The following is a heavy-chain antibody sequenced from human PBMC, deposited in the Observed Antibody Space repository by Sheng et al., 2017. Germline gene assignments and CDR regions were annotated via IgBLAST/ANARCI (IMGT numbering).Heavy chain of an antibody. V-gene: IGHV3-23*04. Sequence: EVQLVESGGGLVQPGRSLRLSCAASGFTFGNYAMHWVRQARGKGLEWVSAISATGAKTFYAESVKGRFTISRDNSKDSLHLQLNSLRAEDTALYYCAKQYATYSSGSGTYYDGGPDLWGQGTLVTVSS. CDR2: ISATGAKT. D-gene: IGHD3-10*01. CDR1: GFTFGNYA. J-gene: IGHJ5*02. CDR3: AKQYATYSSGSGTYYDGGPDL.